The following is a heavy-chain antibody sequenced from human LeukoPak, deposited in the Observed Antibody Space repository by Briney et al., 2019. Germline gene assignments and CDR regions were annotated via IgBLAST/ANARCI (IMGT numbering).Heavy chain of an antibody. CDR3: GLGGWLDY. CDR2: IRRDGSEK. J-gene: IGHJ4*02. V-gene: IGHV3-7*01. D-gene: IGHD6-19*01. CDR1: GFTFSSYW. Sequence: PGGSLRLSCAASGFTFSSYWMSWVRQAPGKGLEWVANIRRDGSEKYYVDSVKGRFTISRDNAKNSLYLQMNSLRAEDTAVYYCGLGGWLDYWGQGTLVTVSS.